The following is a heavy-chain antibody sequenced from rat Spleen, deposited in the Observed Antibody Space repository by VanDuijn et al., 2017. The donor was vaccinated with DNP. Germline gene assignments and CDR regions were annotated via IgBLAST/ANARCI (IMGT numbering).Heavy chain of an antibody. J-gene: IGHJ3*01. Sequence: EVQLVESGGGLVQPGRSMKLSCAASEFTFSNYDMAWVRQAPKKGLEWVATISYDGRSTYYRDSVKGRFTISRDNAKSTLYLQMDSLRSEDTATYYCTTEDNIGTTPFAYWGQGTLVTVSS. CDR1: EFTFSNYD. CDR3: TTEDNIGTTPFAY. V-gene: IGHV5-7*01. CDR2: ISYDGRST. D-gene: IGHD1-5*01.